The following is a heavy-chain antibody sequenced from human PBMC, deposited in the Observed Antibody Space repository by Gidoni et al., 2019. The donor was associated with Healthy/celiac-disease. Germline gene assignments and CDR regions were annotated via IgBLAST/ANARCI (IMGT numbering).Heavy chain of an antibody. V-gene: IGHV1-18*01. D-gene: IGHD3-10*01. CDR2: ISAYNGNT. J-gene: IGHJ4*02. CDR1: GYTFPSYG. Sequence: QVQLVQSGAEVKKPGASVKVSCKASGYTFPSYGISWVRQAPGQGLEWMGWISAYNGNTNYAQKLQGRVTMTTDTSTSTAYMELRSLRSDDTAVYYCARDLRYYGSGSYYPPGYWGQGTLVTVSS. CDR3: ARDLRYYGSGSYYPPGY.